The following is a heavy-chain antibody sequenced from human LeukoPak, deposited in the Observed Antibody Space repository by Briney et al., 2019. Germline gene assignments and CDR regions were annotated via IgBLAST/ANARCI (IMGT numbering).Heavy chain of an antibody. CDR2: IRSKAYGGTT. CDR3: TSEVLAAAGKTMEGLGY. D-gene: IGHD6-13*01. V-gene: IGHV3-49*04. Sequence: GGSLRLSCTASGFTFGDYAMSWVRQAPGKGLEWVGFIRSKAYGGTTEYAASVKGRFTISRDDSKSIAYLQMNSLKTEDTAVYYCTSEVLAAAGKTMEGLGYWGQGTLVTVSS. J-gene: IGHJ4*02. CDR1: GFTFGDYA.